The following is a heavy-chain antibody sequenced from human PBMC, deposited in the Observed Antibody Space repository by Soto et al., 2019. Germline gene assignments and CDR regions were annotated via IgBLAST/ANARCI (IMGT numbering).Heavy chain of an antibody. Sequence: QVQLVESGGGVVQPGRSLRLSCAASGFTFSDYEMHWVRQPPGKGLEWVAIISSDGKNTYYGDSVKGRFTISRDDSTSTLSLQMNGLRPEDTAVYFCARVHCTTELCSGLYFYYALDVWGQGTTVTVSS. V-gene: IGHV3-30*01. CDR1: GFTFSDYE. J-gene: IGHJ6*02. D-gene: IGHD2-21*01. CDR2: ISSDGKNT. CDR3: ARVHCTTELCSGLYFYYALDV.